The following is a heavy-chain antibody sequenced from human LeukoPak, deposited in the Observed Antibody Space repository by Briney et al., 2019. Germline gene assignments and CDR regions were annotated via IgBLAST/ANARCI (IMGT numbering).Heavy chain of an antibody. D-gene: IGHD3-10*01. CDR1: GFTFRNYG. CDR3: TKDALARDFDL. J-gene: IGHJ2*01. V-gene: IGHV3-30*02. Sequence: GGSLRLSCAASGFTFRNYGFHWVRQAPGKGLEWVAFIRYDGSDTYYADSVKGRFIISRDNSKSTLYLEMNSLRDDDTALYFRTKDALARDFDLWGRGTLVAVSS. CDR2: IRYDGSDT.